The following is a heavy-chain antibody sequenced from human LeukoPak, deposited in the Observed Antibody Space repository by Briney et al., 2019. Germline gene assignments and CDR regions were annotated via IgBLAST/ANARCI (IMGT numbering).Heavy chain of an antibody. Sequence: GGSLRLSCAASGFTFSSYAMSWVRQAPGKGLEWVSAISGSGGTTYYADSVKGRFTISRDNSKNTLYLQMSSLRAEDTAVYYCAKDRGRYYDSSGYYWGYYFDSWGQGILVTVST. CDR1: GFTFSSYA. J-gene: IGHJ4*02. CDR3: AKDRGRYYDSSGYYWGYYFDS. V-gene: IGHV3-23*01. CDR2: ISGSGGTT. D-gene: IGHD3-22*01.